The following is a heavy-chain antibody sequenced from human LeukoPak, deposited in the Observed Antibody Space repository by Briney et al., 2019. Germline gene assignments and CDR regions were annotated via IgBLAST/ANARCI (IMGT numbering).Heavy chain of an antibody. J-gene: IGHJ4*02. CDR1: GGSFSGYY. CDR3: ARHGDDYGVDY. CDR2: INHRGST. Sequence: SETLSLTCAVYGGSFSGYYWSWIRQPPGKGLEWIGEINHRGSTNYNPSLKSQVTISVDTSKNQFSLKLSSVTAADTAVYYCARHGDDYGVDYWGQGTLVTVSS. D-gene: IGHD4-17*01. V-gene: IGHV4-34*01.